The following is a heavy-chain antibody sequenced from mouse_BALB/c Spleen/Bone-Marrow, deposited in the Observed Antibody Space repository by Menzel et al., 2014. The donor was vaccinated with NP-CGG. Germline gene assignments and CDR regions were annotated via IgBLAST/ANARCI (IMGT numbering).Heavy chain of an antibody. V-gene: IGHV7-3*02. D-gene: IGHD2-1*01. J-gene: IGHJ3*01. CDR3: ARDTGNYVRFAY. CDR1: GFTFTDYY. Sequence: EVKLVESGGGLVQPGGSLRLSCATSGFTFTDYYMSWVRQPPGKALEWLGFIRNKANGYTTEYSASVKGRFTISRDNSQSILYLQMNTLRAEDSPTYYCARDTGNYVRFAYWGQGTLVTVSA. CDR2: IRNKANGYTT.